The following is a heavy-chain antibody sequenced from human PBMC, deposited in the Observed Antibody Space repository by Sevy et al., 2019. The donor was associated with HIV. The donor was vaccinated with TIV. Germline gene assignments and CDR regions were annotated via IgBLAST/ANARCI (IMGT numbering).Heavy chain of an antibody. Sequence: GGSLRLCCAASGFTFTSYEMNWVRQAPGKGLEWLSYISNSGTTIYYSDSVKGRFTISRDNARNSLYLQMSSLRAEDTAVYYCARDLPPSATTVPHFDCWGQGTLVTVSS. CDR1: GFTFTSYE. CDR3: ARDLPPSATTVPHFDC. V-gene: IGHV3-48*03. CDR2: ISNSGTTI. D-gene: IGHD4-17*01. J-gene: IGHJ4*02.